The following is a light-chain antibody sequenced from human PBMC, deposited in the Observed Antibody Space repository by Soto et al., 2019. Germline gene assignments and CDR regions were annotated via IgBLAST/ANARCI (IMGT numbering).Light chain of an antibody. CDR3: SSYAGSNNL. CDR1: SSDIGGYNY. Sequence: QSALTQPPSASGSPGQSVTISCTGTSSDIGGYNYVSWYQQHPGKAPKLMIYEVTQRPSGVPDRFSGPKSGNTASLTVSGLHSEDDADYFCSSYAGSNNLFGGGTKLTV. J-gene: IGLJ2*01. CDR2: EVT. V-gene: IGLV2-8*01.